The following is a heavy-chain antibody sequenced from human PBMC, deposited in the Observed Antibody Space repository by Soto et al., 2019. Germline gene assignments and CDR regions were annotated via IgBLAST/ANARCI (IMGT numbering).Heavy chain of an antibody. CDR1: GFTFSNYA. V-gene: IGHV3-23*01. D-gene: IGHD3-22*01. CDR3: AKSRYSDSSGDFYDF. Sequence: VQLLESGGGLVQPGGSLRLSCAASGFTFSNYAMSWVRQAPGKGLEWVSGIGGRATSAYYADSVKGRFAISRDNSYNTLFLQLNSLRAEDTAVYYCAKSRYSDSSGDFYDFRGQGTLVSVSS. CDR2: IGGRATSA. J-gene: IGHJ4*02.